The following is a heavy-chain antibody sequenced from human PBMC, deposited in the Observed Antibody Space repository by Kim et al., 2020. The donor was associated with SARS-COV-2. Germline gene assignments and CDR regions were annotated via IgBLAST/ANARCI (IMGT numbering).Heavy chain of an antibody. CDR2: ISYDGSNK. CDR1: GFTFSSYG. Sequence: GGSLRLSCAASGFTFSSYGMHWVRQAPGKGLEWVAVISYDGSNKYYADSVKGRFTISRDNSKNTLYLQMNSLRAEDTAVYYCAKTGKVRGVHYFDYWGQGTLVTVSS. J-gene: IGHJ4*02. D-gene: IGHD3-10*01. V-gene: IGHV3-30*18. CDR3: AKTGKVRGVHYFDY.